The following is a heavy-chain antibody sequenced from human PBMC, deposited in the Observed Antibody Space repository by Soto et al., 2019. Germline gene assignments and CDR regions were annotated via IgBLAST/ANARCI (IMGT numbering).Heavy chain of an antibody. D-gene: IGHD4-4*01. CDR1: GFTFSSYG. J-gene: IGHJ1*01. CDR2: ISYDGSNK. Sequence: QVQLVESGGGVVQPGRSLRLSCAASGFTFSSYGMHWVRQAPGKGLEWVAVISYDGSNKYYADSVKGRFTISRDNSKNTLYLQINSLRAEDTAVYYCAKGQVTVVTPGYFHHWGQGTLVPVSS. CDR3: AKGQVTVVTPGYFHH. V-gene: IGHV3-30*18.